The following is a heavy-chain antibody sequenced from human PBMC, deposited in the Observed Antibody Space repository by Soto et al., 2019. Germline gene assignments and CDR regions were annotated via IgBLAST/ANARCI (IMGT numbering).Heavy chain of an antibody. J-gene: IGHJ5*02. CDR2: IIPILGIA. D-gene: IGHD6-13*01. CDR1: GGTFSSYT. CDR3: ARGSDSSPEYNWFDP. Sequence: SVKVSCKASGGTFSSYTISWVRQAPGQGLEWMGRIIPILGIANYAQKFQGRVTITADKSTSTAYMELSSLRSEDTAVYYCARGSDSSPEYNWFDPWGQGTLVTVSS. V-gene: IGHV1-69*02.